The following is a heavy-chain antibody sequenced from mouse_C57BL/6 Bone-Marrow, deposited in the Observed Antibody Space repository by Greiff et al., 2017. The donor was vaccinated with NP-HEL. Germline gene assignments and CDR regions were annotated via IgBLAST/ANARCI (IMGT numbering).Heavy chain of an antibody. J-gene: IGHJ2*01. CDR1: GFSLTSYA. Sequence: QVQLQQSGPGLVAPSQSLSITCTVSGFSLTSYAISWVRQPPGKGLEWLGVIWTGGGTNYNSALKSRLSISKDNSKSQVFLKMNSLQTDDTARYYCARNPYGYPYYVDYWGQGTTLTVSS. CDR2: IWTGGGT. D-gene: IGHD2-2*01. CDR3: ARNPYGYPYYVDY. V-gene: IGHV2-9-1*01.